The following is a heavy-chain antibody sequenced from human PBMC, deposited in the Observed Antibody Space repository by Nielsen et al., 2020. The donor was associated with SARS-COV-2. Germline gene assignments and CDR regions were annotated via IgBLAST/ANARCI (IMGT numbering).Heavy chain of an antibody. D-gene: IGHD5-18*01. V-gene: IGHV5-10-1*01. J-gene: IGHJ4*02. CDR3: ASQVDSGETYFDY. Sequence: YSPSFQGHVTISADKSINTAYLQWSGLKASDTAMYYCASQVDSGETYFDYWGQGTLVTVSS.